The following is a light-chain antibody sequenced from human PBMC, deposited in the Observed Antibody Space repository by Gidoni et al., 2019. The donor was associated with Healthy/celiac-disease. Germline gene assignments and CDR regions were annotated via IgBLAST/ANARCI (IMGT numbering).Light chain of an antibody. V-gene: IGKV3-20*01. J-gene: IGKJ1*01. CDR2: DAS. CDR1: QSVSSSY. CDR3: QPYGSSPRT. Sequence: EIVLTQSPGTRSLSPGERATLSCRASQSVSSSYLAWYQQKPGQAPRLLIYDASSRATGIPDRFSGSGSGTDFTLTISRLEPEDFAVYYCQPYGSSPRTFGQGTKVEIK.